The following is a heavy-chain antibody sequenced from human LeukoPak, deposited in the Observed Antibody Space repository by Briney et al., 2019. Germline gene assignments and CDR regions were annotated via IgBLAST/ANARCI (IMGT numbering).Heavy chain of an antibody. V-gene: IGHV4-39*01. J-gene: IGHJ3*02. CDR3: ARVYSGSYDAFDI. CDR1: GGSISSSSYY. D-gene: IGHD1-26*01. CDR2: IYYSGST. Sequence: SETLSPTCTVSGGSISSSSYYWGWIRQPPGKGLEWVGSIYYSGSTYYNPSLKSRVTISVDTSKNQFSLKLSSVTAADTAVYYCARVYSGSYDAFDIWGQGTMVTVSS.